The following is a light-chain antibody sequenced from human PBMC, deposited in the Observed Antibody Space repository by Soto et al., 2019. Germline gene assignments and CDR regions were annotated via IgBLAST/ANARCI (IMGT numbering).Light chain of an antibody. J-gene: IGKJ3*01. CDR1: XXITNY. V-gene: IGKV1-27*01. Sequence: AFVGDXVTXTCRXXXXITNYLAWYQQKPGKVPKLLIYAASTLQSGVPSRFSGSGSGTDFALTISSLQSEDVATYYCQKYNNGPFTFGPGTKVDIK. CDR2: AAS. CDR3: QKYNNGPFT.